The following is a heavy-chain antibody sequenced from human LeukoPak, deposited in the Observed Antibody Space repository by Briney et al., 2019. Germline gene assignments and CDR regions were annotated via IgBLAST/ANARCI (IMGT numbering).Heavy chain of an antibody. J-gene: IGHJ4*02. CDR3: AKAGGFSSSWWYYFDY. V-gene: IGHV3-48*01. CDR2: ISSSSSTI. CDR1: GFTFSSYG. D-gene: IGHD6-13*01. Sequence: GGSLRLSCAASGFTFSSYGMTWVRQAPGKGLEWVSYISSSSSTIYYADSVKGRFTISRDNSKNTLYLQMNSLRAEDTAVYYCAKAGGFSSSWWYYFDYWGQGTLVTVSS.